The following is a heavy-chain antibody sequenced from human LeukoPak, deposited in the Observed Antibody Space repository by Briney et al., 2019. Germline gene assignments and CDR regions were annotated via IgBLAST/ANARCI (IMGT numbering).Heavy chain of an antibody. Sequence: GGSLRLSCAASGFTVSSNYMSWVRQAPGKGLEWVSVIYSGGSTYYADSVKGRFTISRDNSKNTLYLQMNSLRAEDTAVYSCATVRSGGLLDPWGQGTLVTVSS. CDR2: IYSGGST. CDR3: ATVRSGGLLDP. CDR1: GFTVSSNY. J-gene: IGHJ5*02. D-gene: IGHD3-16*01. V-gene: IGHV3-53*01.